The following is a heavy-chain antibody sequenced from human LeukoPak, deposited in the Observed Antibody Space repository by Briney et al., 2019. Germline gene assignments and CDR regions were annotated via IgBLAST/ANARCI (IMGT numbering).Heavy chain of an antibody. Sequence: ASVKVSCKVSGYTLTELSMHWVRQAPGKGLEWMGGFDPEDGETIYAQKFQGRVTMTEDTSTDTAYMELSSLRSEDTAVYCCATGSRYCSSTSCPFDYWGQGTLVTVSS. D-gene: IGHD2-2*01. CDR1: GYTLTELS. CDR3: ATGSRYCSSTSCPFDY. CDR2: FDPEDGET. J-gene: IGHJ4*02. V-gene: IGHV1-24*01.